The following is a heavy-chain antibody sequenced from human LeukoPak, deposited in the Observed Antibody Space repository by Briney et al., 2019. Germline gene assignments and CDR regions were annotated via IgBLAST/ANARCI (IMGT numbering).Heavy chain of an antibody. CDR1: GINANDYY. Sequence: GASLRLSCEVSGINANDYYISWVRQAPGKGLEWVSLIFRGNKHYRDSVGGRFTISRDDVTSSVSTVHLQMNSLRAEDTAVYFCATSDSYHWLLEYRGQGTLVTISS. J-gene: IGHJ4*02. CDR3: ATSDSYHWLLEY. D-gene: IGHD6-19*01. CDR2: IFRGNK. V-gene: IGHV3-53*01.